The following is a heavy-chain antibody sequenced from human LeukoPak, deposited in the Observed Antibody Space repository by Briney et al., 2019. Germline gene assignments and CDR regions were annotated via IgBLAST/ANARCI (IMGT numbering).Heavy chain of an antibody. CDR2: ISAYNGNT. CDR1: GYTFTDFG. CDR3: VRDLGVDTSMIFFDY. J-gene: IGHJ4*02. D-gene: IGHD5-18*01. V-gene: IGHV1-18*01. Sequence: ASVKVSCKASGYTFTDFGVRWVRPAPGQGLEWMGWISAYNGNTNYVQKFQGRVTMTTDISTSTAYMELRSLRSDDTAVFYCVRDLGVDTSMIFFDYWGQGTRVTVSS.